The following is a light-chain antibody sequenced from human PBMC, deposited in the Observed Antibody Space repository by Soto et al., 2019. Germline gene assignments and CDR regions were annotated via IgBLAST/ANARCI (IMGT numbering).Light chain of an antibody. CDR2: EVT. J-gene: IGLJ1*01. V-gene: IGLV2-14*01. CDR1: SSDVGGYDY. CDR3: SSHTCGSTRV. Sequence: QSVLTQPASVSGSPGQSIAISCTGTSSDVGGYDYVSWYQQQPDKAPKLMIYEVTKRPSGVSNRFSGSKSGNTASLTTSGLQAEDEADYYWSSHTCGSTRVFGIGRKVTV.